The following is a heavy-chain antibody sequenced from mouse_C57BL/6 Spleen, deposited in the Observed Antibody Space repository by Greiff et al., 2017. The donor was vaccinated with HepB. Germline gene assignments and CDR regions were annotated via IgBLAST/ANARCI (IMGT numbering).Heavy chain of an antibody. Sequence: VQLQQSGPELVKPGASVKISCKASGYTFTDYYMNWVKQSHGKSLEWIGDINPNNGGTSYNQKFKGKATLTVDKSSSTAYMELRSLTSEDSAVYYCVPFITTVVATRYFDVWGTGTTVTVSS. D-gene: IGHD1-1*01. V-gene: IGHV1-26*01. J-gene: IGHJ1*03. CDR1: GYTFTDYY. CDR2: INPNNGGT. CDR3: VPFITTVVATRYFDV.